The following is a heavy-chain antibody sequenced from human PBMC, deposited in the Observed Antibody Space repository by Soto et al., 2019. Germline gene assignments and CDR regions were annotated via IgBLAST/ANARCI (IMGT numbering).Heavy chain of an antibody. D-gene: IGHD2-15*01. V-gene: IGHV5-51*01. J-gene: IGHJ6*02. Sequence: GESMMICCNCADYSFTSYWSCLGRQMPERVLWLGWIIYSSDSATRYSTPLESHITISAASSITTAFLLRSSLKASDTAMYYCARHGCSGGSCPLYYYYGMDVWGQGTTVTVSS. CDR2: IYSSDSAT. CDR1: DYSFTSYW. CDR3: ARHGCSGGSCPLYYYYGMDV.